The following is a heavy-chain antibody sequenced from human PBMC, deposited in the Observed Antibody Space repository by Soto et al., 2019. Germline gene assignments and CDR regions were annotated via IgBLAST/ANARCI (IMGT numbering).Heavy chain of an antibody. V-gene: IGHV1-46*01. J-gene: IGHJ3*02. Sequence: ASVKVSCKASGYTFTSYYMHWVRQAPGQGLEWMGIINPSGGSTSYAQKFQGRVTMTRDTSTSTVYMELSSLRSEDTAVYYCAKDAAYCGGSGYESDAFDIWGQGTMVTVSS. D-gene: IGHD2-21*01. CDR3: AKDAAYCGGSGYESDAFDI. CDR1: GYTFTSYY. CDR2: INPSGGST.